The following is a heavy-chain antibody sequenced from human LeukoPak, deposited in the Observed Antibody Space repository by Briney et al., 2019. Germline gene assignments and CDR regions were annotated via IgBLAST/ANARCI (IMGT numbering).Heavy chain of an antibody. J-gene: IGHJ4*02. V-gene: IGHV1-46*01. CDR1: GYTFTSYY. CDR2: INPRGGST. D-gene: IGHD1-26*01. CDR3: ARTSRGSSSRDFDY. Sequence: ASVKVSCKASGYTFTSYYMHWMRQAPGQGPEWMGIINPRGGSTDYAQKFQGRITMTSDTSTSTVYMELSRLRSDDTAVYYCARTSRGSSSRDFDYWGQGTLVTVSS.